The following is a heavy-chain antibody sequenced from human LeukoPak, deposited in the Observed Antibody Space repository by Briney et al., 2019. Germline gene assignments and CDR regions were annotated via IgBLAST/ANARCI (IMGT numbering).Heavy chain of an antibody. CDR2: IYSDGSKQ. Sequence: GGSLRLSCAASGFIFNNYGMHWVRQAPGKGLDWVAVIYSDGSKQNYADSVKGRFTISRDDSKNTVYLQMNSLRADDTAVYYCAKDVRSGYFDYWGQGTLVTVSS. CDR3: AKDVRSGYFDY. D-gene: IGHD3-22*01. J-gene: IGHJ4*02. CDR1: GFIFNNYG. V-gene: IGHV3-33*06.